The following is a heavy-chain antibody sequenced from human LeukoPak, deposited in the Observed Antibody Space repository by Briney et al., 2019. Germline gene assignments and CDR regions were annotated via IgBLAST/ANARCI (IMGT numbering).Heavy chain of an antibody. CDR2: ISGSGGST. V-gene: IGHV3-23*01. Sequence: GGTLRLSCAASGFTFSSYGMSWVRQAPGKGLEWVSAISGSGGSTYYADSVKGRFTISRDNSKNTLYLQMNSLRAENTAVYYCAKASRWYYDSSGYDAFDIWGQGTMVTVSS. D-gene: IGHD3-22*01. CDR3: AKASRWYYDSSGYDAFDI. CDR1: GFTFSSYG. J-gene: IGHJ3*02.